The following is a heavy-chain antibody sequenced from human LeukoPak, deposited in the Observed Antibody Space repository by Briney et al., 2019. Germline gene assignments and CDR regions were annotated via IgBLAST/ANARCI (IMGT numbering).Heavy chain of an antibody. D-gene: IGHD2-15*01. Sequence: GASVKVSCKASGYTFTGYYMYWVRQAPGQGLEWMGRINPNSGGTDYAQNFQGRVTMTRDTSISTAYMELSRLRSDDTPVYYCARGYCSGGTCYLVENWFDPWGQGTLVTVSS. CDR1: GYTFTGYY. J-gene: IGHJ5*02. CDR2: INPNSGGT. V-gene: IGHV1-2*06. CDR3: ARGYCSGGTCYLVENWFDP.